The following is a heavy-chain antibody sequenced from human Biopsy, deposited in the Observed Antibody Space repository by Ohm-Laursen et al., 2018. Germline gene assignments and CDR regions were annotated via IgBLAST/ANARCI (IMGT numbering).Heavy chain of an antibody. CDR1: GGSISSYQ. D-gene: IGHD2/OR15-2a*01. Sequence: GTLSLTCTVSGGSISSYQWTRIRQTPGKGLEWIGYIYYSGSTNYNPSLKSRVTISVDTSKNQFSLRLNSVTAADTAVYYCARATNSTGWPYYYFYGMDVWGQGTTVTVSS. CDR3: ARATNSTGWPYYYFYGMDV. V-gene: IGHV4-59*01. J-gene: IGHJ6*02. CDR2: IYYSGST.